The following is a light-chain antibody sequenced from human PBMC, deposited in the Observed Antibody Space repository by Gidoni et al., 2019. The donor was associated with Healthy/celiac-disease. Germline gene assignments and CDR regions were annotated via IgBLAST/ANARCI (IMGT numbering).Light chain of an antibody. CDR1: QSISSY. Sequence: DLQMTQSPSSLSASVGDRVTITCRASQSISSYLNWYQQKPGKAPKLLNYAASSLQSGVPSRFSGSGSGTDFTLTISRLQPEDFATYYCQQSYSTPYTFGQGTKLEIK. V-gene: IGKV1-39*01. CDR2: AAS. J-gene: IGKJ2*01. CDR3: QQSYSTPYT.